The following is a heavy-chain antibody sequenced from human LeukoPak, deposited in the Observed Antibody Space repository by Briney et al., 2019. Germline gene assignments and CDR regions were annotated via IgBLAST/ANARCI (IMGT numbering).Heavy chain of an antibody. D-gene: IGHD2-15*01. V-gene: IGHV3-66*01. CDR3: ARDGYCSGGSCYSVTAPVDY. Sequence: GGSLRLSCAGSRFTVSSNYMSWVRQAPGKGLEWVSVIYSGGRTDYADSVKGRFTISRDSSKNTLYLQMNSLSAEDTALYYCARDGYCSGGSCYSVTAPVDYWGQGTLVTVSS. CDR1: RFTVSSNY. J-gene: IGHJ4*02. CDR2: IYSGGRT.